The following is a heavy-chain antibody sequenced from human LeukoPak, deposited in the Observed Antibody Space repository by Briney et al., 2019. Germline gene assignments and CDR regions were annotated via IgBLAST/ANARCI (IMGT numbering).Heavy chain of an antibody. Sequence: PGGSLRLSRAASGFTVSDNYMTWVRQAPGKGLEWVSIIYGGSTYYADSVKGRFTISRDNSKNTVYLQMNSLRAEDTAVYYCARDFEGVHRTTNSYTYYYYMDVWGKGTTVIVSS. CDR1: GFTVSDNY. D-gene: IGHD2/OR15-2a*01. V-gene: IGHV3-53*01. CDR2: IYGGST. CDR3: ARDFEGVHRTTNSYTYYYYMDV. J-gene: IGHJ6*03.